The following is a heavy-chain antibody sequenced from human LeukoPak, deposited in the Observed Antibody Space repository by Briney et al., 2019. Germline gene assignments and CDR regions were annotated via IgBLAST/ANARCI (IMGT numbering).Heavy chain of an antibody. V-gene: IGHV3-7*01. Sequence: GGSLRLSCAASGLSISSFWMTWVRQAPGKGLEWVANIKQDGSEEYYVDSVKGRFTISRDNAKNSLYLQMNSLRAEDTAVYYCASWVGRDYWGQGNLVTVSS. CDR3: ASWVGRDY. J-gene: IGHJ4*02. CDR1: GLSISSFW. CDR2: IKQDGSEE. D-gene: IGHD2-15*01.